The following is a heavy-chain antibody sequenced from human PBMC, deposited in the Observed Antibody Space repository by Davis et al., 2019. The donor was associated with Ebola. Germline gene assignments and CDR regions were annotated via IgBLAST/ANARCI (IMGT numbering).Heavy chain of an antibody. CDR1: GFTFSSYW. CDR2: IKQDGSEK. J-gene: IGHJ4*02. Sequence: PGGSLRLSCAASGFTFSSYWMSWVRQAPGKGLEWVANIKQDGSEKYYVDSVKGRFTISRDNAKNSLYLQMNSLRAEDTAVYYCARDPIFGVVATDFDYWGQGILVTVSS. CDR3: ARDPIFGVVATDFDY. D-gene: IGHD3-3*01. V-gene: IGHV3-7*03.